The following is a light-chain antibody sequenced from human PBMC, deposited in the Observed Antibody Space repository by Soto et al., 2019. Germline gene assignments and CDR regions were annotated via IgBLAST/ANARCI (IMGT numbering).Light chain of an antibody. Sequence: EIVLTQSPATLSVSPGERATLSSRASQSVSSILAWYQLKPGQAPRLLIYGASTRATGIPARFSGSRSGTEFTLTISSLQSEDFAVYYCQKYNNSPLTFGGGTKVEIK. CDR1: QSVSSI. V-gene: IGKV3-15*01. CDR2: GAS. CDR3: QKYNNSPLT. J-gene: IGKJ4*01.